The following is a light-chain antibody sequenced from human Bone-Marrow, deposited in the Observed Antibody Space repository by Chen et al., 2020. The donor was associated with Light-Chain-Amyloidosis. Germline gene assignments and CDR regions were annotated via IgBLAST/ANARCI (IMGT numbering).Light chain of an antibody. CDR2: GAS. V-gene: IGKV3-15*01. Sequence: ELVVTQSPATLSVSPGERATLSCRASHSVGSNLAWYQQSPGQPPRLLINGASTRATGIPGRFRVSVSGTEFTLTITSLQSEDFAVYDCQQYNDWPLTFGGGTKVEIK. CDR1: HSVGSN. CDR3: QQYNDWPLT. J-gene: IGKJ4*01.